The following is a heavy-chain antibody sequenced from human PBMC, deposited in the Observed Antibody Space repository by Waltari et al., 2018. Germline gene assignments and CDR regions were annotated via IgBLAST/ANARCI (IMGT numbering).Heavy chain of an antibody. Sequence: EVQLVESGGGLVKPGGSLRLSCAASGFTFSIYSRNWVRQAPGQGLEWVASISYSGTYMYYAASLKGRFTISRDNAKNSLYLQMNSLRAEDTAVYFCARDQIADWYFDLWGRGTLVTVSS. V-gene: IGHV3-21*01. J-gene: IGHJ2*01. D-gene: IGHD6-13*01. CDR1: GFTFSIYS. CDR2: ISYSGTYM. CDR3: ARDQIADWYFDL.